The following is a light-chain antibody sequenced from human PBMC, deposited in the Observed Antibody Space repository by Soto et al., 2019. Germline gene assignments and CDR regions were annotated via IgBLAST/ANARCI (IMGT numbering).Light chain of an antibody. V-gene: IGLV2-14*01. Sequence: QSVLTQPASVSGSPGQSITISCTGTSSDVGGYNYVSWYQQHPGKAPKLMIYDVTSRPSWASNRFSGSKSGNTASLTISGLQAEDEADYYCSSYTTNSTYVFGTGTKVTVL. CDR2: DVT. J-gene: IGLJ1*01. CDR3: SSYTTNSTYV. CDR1: SSDVGGYNY.